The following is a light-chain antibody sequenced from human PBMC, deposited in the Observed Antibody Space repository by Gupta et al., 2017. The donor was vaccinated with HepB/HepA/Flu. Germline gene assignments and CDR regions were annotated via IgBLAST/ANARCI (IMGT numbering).Light chain of an antibody. Sequence: DIQMTQSPSSLSASVGDRLTITCRASQSIRTSLHWYQQKPGKAPKLLIFAASSLQSGATSRFSGSYTGKDFSLTINSRQPEDFATYYCHHSYCNPPSTFGQGTKLEI. CDR1: QSIRTS. CDR2: AAS. J-gene: IGKJ2*01. CDR3: HHSYCNPPST. V-gene: IGKV1-39*01.